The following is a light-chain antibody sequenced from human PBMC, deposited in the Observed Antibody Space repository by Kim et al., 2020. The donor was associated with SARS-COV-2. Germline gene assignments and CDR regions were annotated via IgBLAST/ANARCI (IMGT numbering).Light chain of an antibody. J-gene: IGLJ3*02. CDR1: SGSISSNY. CDR2: EDN. Sequence: NFMLTQPHSVSESPGKTVTISCTRSSGSISSNYVQWYQQRPGSAPTTVIYEDNQRPSGVPDRFSGSIDSSSNSAYLTISGLKTEDEADYYCQSYDSSTRVFGGGTQLTVL. V-gene: IGLV6-57*04. CDR3: QSYDSSTRV.